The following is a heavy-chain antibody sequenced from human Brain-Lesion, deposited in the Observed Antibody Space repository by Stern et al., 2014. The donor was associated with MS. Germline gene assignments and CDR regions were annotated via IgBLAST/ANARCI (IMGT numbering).Heavy chain of an antibody. D-gene: IGHD1-26*01. V-gene: IGHV4-39*01. CDR2: VYYTGST. J-gene: IGHJ4*02. CDR3: VRPDIMGTIWN. CDR1: GGSITSSSYY. Sequence: QVQLVQSGPGLVKPSETLSLTCTVSGGSITSSSYYWGWIRQPPGRGLEYIGTVYYTGSTFYDPSLKSRVTISADTSKNQVALKLPSVTAADTAVYYCVRPDIMGTIWNWGQGTLVTVSS.